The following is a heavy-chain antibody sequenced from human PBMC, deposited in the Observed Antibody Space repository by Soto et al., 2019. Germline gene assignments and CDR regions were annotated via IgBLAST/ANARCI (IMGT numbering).Heavy chain of an antibody. J-gene: IGHJ4*02. CDR2: INAGNNKT. CDR3: ARVVPLYDRTSPLDY. D-gene: IGHD3-22*01. V-gene: IGHV1-3*01. CDR1: GFTFTGYA. Sequence: GASVKVSCKASGFTFTGYAIHWVRQAPGQRLEWMGWINAGNNKTKYSQKFQGRVTITRDTSATTAYMELSSLRSEDTAVYYCARVVPLYDRTSPLDYWGQGTLVTVSS.